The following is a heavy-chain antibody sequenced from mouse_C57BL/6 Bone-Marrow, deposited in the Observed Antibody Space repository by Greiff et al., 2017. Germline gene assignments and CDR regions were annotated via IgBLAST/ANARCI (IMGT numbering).Heavy chain of an antibody. V-gene: IGHV1-81*01. CDR3: ARAWFLYFDY. J-gene: IGHJ2*01. CDR1: GYTFTSYG. Sequence: VQLQQSGAELARPGASVKLSCTASGYTFTSYGISWVKQRTGQCLEWIGEIYPRSGNTYYNAKFKGKATLTADKSSSTTYMELRSLTSEDSAVSFCARAWFLYFDYWGQGTTLTVSS. D-gene: IGHD2-2*01. CDR2: IYPRSGNT.